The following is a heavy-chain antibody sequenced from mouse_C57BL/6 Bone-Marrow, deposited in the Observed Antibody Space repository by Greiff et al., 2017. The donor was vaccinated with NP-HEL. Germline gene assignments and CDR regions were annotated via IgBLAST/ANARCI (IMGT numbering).Heavy chain of an antibody. CDR1: GYTFTCYG. V-gene: IGHV1-81*01. CDR2: IYPRSGNT. Sequence: QVQLQQSGAELARPGASVKLSCKASGYTFTCYGISWVKQRTGQGLEWIGEIYPRSGNTYYNEKFKGKATLTADKSSSTAYMELRSLTSEDSAVYFCARDYSNHFAYWGQGTLVTVSA. J-gene: IGHJ3*01. CDR3: ARDYSNHFAY. D-gene: IGHD2-5*01.